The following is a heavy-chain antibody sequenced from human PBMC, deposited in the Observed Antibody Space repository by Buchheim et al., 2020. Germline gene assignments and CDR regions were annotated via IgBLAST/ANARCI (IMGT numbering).Heavy chain of an antibody. CDR2: INHSGST. J-gene: IGHJ6*02. V-gene: IGHV4-59*01. Sequence: QVQLQESGPGLVKPSETLSLTCTVSGGSISSYYWSWIRQPPGKGLEWIGYINHSGSTNYNPSLKSRVTISVDTSKNQFSLKLSSVTAADTAVYYCARDKSVYYDFWSGYSHGYYYYGMDVWGQGTT. CDR1: GGSISSYY. CDR3: ARDKSVYYDFWSGYSHGYYYYGMDV. D-gene: IGHD3-3*01.